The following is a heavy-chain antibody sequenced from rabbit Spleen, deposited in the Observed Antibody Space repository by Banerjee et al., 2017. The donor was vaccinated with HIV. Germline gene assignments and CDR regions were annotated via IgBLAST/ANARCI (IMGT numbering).Heavy chain of an antibody. CDR3: VRDTWHFKL. Sequence: QEQLMESGGGLVQPGGSLKLSCKASGFDFSRTGVSWVHQAPGKGLEWIGYIDLLFGTTYYATWVNGRLTISNHNAQNTLYLQLYSLTAADTATYFCVRDTWHFKLWGPGTLVTVS. CDR2: IDLLFGTT. V-gene: IGHV1S47*01. D-gene: IGHD3-1*01. J-gene: IGHJ4*01. CDR1: GFDFSRTG.